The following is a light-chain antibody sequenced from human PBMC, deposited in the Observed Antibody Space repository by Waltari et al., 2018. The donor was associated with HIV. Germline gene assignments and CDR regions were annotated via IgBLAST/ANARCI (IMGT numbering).Light chain of an antibody. CDR2: WAS. CDR1: RSILYSSDNRNY. V-gene: IGKV4-1*01. J-gene: IGKJ4*01. CDR3: QQYYDWPLT. Sequence: DIVMTQSPDSLPVSLGERATINCTSSRSILYSSDNRNYLAWYQQKPRQPPKLLISWASTRESGVPDRFSGGGSGTDFTLTITRLQSEDFALYYCQQYYDWPLTFGGGTKVEIK.